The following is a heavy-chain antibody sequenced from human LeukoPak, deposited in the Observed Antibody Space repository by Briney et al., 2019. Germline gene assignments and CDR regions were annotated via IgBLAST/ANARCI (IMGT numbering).Heavy chain of an antibody. CDR3: TRVLYSGSYYVDY. Sequence: WIRQAPGKGLEWVGFIRSKAYGGTTEYAASVKGRFTISRDDSKSIAYLQMNSLKTEDTAVYYCTRVLYSGSYYVDYWGQGTLVTVSS. J-gene: IGHJ4*02. CDR2: IRSKAYGGTT. D-gene: IGHD1-26*01. V-gene: IGHV3-49*02.